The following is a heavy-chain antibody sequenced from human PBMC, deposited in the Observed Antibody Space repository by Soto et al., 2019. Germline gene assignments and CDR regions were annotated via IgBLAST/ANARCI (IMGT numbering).Heavy chain of an antibody. CDR2: IIPIFGTA. D-gene: IGHD3-22*01. V-gene: IGHV1-69*13. Sequence: SVKVSWKASGGTFSSYAISWVRQAPGQGLEWMGGIIPIFGTANYAQKFQGRVTITADESTSTAYMELSSLRSEDTAVYYCASSYYYDSSGYPDYYFDYWGQGTLVTVSS. CDR3: ASSYYYDSSGYPDYYFDY. CDR1: GGTFSSYA. J-gene: IGHJ4*02.